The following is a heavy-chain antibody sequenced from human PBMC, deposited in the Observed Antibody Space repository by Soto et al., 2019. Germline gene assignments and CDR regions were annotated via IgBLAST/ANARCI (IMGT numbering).Heavy chain of an antibody. CDR2: INPSGGST. V-gene: IGHV1-46*01. J-gene: IGHJ6*02. CDR3: ASDPNQQNKYYYYGMDV. CDR1: GYTFTSYY. Sequence: ASVKVSCKASGYTFTSYYMHWVRQAPGQGLEWMGIINPSGGSTSYAQKFQGRVTMTRDTSTSTVYMELSSLRSEDTAVYYCASDPNQQNKYYYYGMDVWGQGTTVTVSS.